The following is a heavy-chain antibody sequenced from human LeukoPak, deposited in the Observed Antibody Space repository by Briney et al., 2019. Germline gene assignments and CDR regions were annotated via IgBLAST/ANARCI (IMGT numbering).Heavy chain of an antibody. CDR1: GDSISSTGYY. CDR3: ARHEHSASFYGFSWFDH. D-gene: IGHD4-17*01. Sequence: SETLSLTCTVSGDSISSTGYYWGWIRQPQGKGLEWYVSMYHSGSIYYSPSLKSRVTISVDTSKNQLSLKLSSVTAADTSIYYYARHEHSASFYGFSWFDHWGQGTLVTVSS. J-gene: IGHJ5*02. CDR2: MYHSGSI. V-gene: IGHV4-39*01.